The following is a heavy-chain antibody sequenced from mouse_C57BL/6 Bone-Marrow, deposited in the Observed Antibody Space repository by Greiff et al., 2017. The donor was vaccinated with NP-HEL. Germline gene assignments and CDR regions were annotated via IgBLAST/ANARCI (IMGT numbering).Heavy chain of an antibody. CDR1: GFTFSDFY. J-gene: IGHJ3*01. V-gene: IGHV7-1*01. D-gene: IGHD4-1*01. CDR3: ARDSELGGWFAY. Sequence: EVKVVESGGGLVQSGRSLRLSCATSGFTFSDFYMEWVRQAPGKGLEWIAASRNKANDYTTEYSASVKGRFIVSRDTSQSILYLQMNALRAEDTAIYYCARDSELGGWFAYWGQGTLVTVSA. CDR2: SRNKANDYTT.